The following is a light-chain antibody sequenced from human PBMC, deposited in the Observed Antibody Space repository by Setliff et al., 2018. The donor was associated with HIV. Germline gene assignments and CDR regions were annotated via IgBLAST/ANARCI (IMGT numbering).Light chain of an antibody. CDR1: SNDVGRYDL. CDR2: QAS. V-gene: IGLV2-23*01. Sequence: LTQPASVSGSPGQSITISCTGTSNDVGRYDLVSWYQQHPARAPKLIIYQASKRPSGVSNRFSGSKSGNTASPTISGLQAEDEADYYCCSNTGSNTYVFGTGTKVTVL. CDR3: CSNTGSNTYV. J-gene: IGLJ1*01.